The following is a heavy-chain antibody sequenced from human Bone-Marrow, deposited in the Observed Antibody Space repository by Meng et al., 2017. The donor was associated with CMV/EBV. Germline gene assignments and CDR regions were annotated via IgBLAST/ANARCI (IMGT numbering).Heavy chain of an antibody. CDR2: INSDGSST. D-gene: IGHD2-2*01. V-gene: IGHV3-74*01. CDR3: AREVVVVVPAATNYYYYGMDV. CDR1: GFTFSSYW. Sequence: GGSLRLSCAASGFTFSSYWMHWVRQAPGKGLVWVSRINSDGSSTSYADSVKGRFTISRDNAKNTLYLQMNSLRAEDTAVYYCAREVVVVVPAATNYYYYGMDVWGQGTTVTGYS. J-gene: IGHJ6*01.